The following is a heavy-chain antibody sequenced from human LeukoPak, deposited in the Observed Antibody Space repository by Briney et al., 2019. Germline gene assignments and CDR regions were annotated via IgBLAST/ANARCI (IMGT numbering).Heavy chain of an antibody. CDR1: GHTLTDLS. J-gene: IGHJ4*02. CDR2: IDPEDGET. CDR3: ATGGIYSLLDY. Sequence: ASVKVSCKVSGHTLTDLSTHWLRQAPGGGLEWMGTIDPEDGETIYAQKFQGRVTMTEDTATDTAYMELRSLRSEDTAVYYCATGGIYSLLDYWGQGTLVTVSS. D-gene: IGHD1-26*01. V-gene: IGHV1-24*01.